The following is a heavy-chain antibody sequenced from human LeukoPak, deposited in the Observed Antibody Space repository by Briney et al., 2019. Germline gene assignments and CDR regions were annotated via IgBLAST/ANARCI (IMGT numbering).Heavy chain of an antibody. D-gene: IGHD3-10*01. CDR3: ARRITMVRGVIREKEFDY. CDR2: IYYSGST. Sequence: SETLSLTCTVSGGSISSSSYYWGWIRQPPGKGLEWIGSIYYSGSTYYNPSLKSRVTISVDTSKNQFSLKLSSVTAADTAVYYYARRITMVRGVIREKEFDYWGQGTLVTVSS. CDR1: GGSISSSSYY. J-gene: IGHJ4*02. V-gene: IGHV4-39*01.